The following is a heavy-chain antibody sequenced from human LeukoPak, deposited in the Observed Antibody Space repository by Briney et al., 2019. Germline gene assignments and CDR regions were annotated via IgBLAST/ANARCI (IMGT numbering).Heavy chain of an antibody. D-gene: IGHD2-21*02. V-gene: IGHV3-30-3*01. CDR3: ARDGGGDDGFDI. Sequence: GGSLRLSCEASGFTFSIYAMHWARQAPGKGLEWVAVISSDGTSKYYADSVKGRFTISRDNSRNTLYAQMSSLRVEDTALYYCARDGGGDDGFDIWGQGTMVTVSS. J-gene: IGHJ3*02. CDR1: GFTFSIYA. CDR2: ISSDGTSK.